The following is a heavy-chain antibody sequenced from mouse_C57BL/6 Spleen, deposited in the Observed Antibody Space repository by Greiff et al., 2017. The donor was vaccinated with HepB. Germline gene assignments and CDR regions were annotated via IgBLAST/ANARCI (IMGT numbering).Heavy chain of an antibody. CDR2: IWSGGST. J-gene: IGHJ1*03. Sequence: VQLVESGPGLVQPSQSLSITCTVSGFSLTSYGVHWVRQSPGKGLEWLGVIWSGGSTDYNAAFISRLSISKDNSKSQVFFKMNSLHADDTAIYYCARRGYYGSSLYWYFDVWGTGTTVTVSS. CDR3: ARRGYYGSSLYWYFDV. CDR1: GFSLTSYG. D-gene: IGHD1-1*01. V-gene: IGHV2-2*01.